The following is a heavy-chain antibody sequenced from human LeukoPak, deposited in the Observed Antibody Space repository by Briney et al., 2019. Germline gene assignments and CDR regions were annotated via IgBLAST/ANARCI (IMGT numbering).Heavy chain of an antibody. V-gene: IGHV4-39*07. CDR1: GGSISSSSYY. J-gene: IGHJ3*02. Sequence: KTSETLSLTCTVSGGSISSSSYYWGWIRQPPGKGLEWIGSIYYSGSTYYNPSLKSRVTISVDTSKNQFSLKLSSVTAADTAVYYCARVPLADDYFSEDAFDIWGQGTMVTVSS. CDR3: ARVPLADDYFSEDAFDI. CDR2: IYYSGST. D-gene: IGHD2/OR15-2a*01.